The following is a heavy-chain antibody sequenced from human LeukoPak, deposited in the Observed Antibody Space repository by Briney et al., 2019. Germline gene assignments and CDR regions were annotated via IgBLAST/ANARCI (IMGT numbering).Heavy chain of an antibody. J-gene: IGHJ4*02. Sequence: PGGSLRLSCAASGYTFSSYWMSWVRQAPGKGLEWVANIKQDGSEKYYVDSVKGRFTISRDNAKNSLYLQMNSLRAEDTAVYYCARFLSLLGSYSEVGDYWGQGTLVTVSS. CDR2: IKQDGSEK. D-gene: IGHD1-26*01. CDR3: ARFLSLLGSYSEVGDY. V-gene: IGHV3-7*01. CDR1: GYTFSSYW.